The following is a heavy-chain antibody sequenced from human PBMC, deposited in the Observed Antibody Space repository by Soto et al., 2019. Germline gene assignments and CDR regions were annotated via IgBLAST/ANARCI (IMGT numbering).Heavy chain of an antibody. D-gene: IGHD4-17*01. V-gene: IGHV1-69*02. CDR1: GGTFSSYT. CDR3: ARGGLSPYGDYEDY. CDR2: IIPILGIA. Sequence: QVQLVQSGAEVKKPGSSVKVSCKASGGTFSSYTISWVRQAPGQGLEWMGRIIPILGIANYAQKFQDRVTITADKSTSTAYMELSSLRSEDTAVYYCARGGLSPYGDYEDYWGQGTLVTVSS. J-gene: IGHJ4*02.